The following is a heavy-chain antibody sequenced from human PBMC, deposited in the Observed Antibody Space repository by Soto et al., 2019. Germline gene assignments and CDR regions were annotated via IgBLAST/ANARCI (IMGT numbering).Heavy chain of an antibody. V-gene: IGHV1-69*12. CDR3: TRDRVRRGNAYYNSVDD. J-gene: IGHJ6*02. CDR1: GGTFSSFA. Sequence: QVLLVQSGAEVKKPGSSVRVSCKTSGGTFSSFAISWVRLAPGQGLEWMGEIVPMFAAPTYAQKFQGRVSITAGESTGTAYLERSRLRPDDTAVYYCTRDRVRRGNAYYNSVDDWCQEPTVTESS. D-gene: IGHD3-10*01. CDR2: IVPMFAAP.